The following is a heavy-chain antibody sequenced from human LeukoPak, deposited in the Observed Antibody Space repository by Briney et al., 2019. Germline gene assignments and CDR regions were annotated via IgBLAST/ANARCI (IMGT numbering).Heavy chain of an antibody. D-gene: IGHD6-6*01. V-gene: IGHV1-69*05. CDR3: ARGGDSSSSGGNFDY. J-gene: IGHJ4*02. Sequence: SVKVSCKASGGTFSSYAISWVRQAPGQGLEWMGGIIPIFGTANYAQKFQGRVTITTDESTSTAYMELSSLRSEDTAVYYCARGGDSSSSGGNFDYWGQGTLVTVSP. CDR2: IIPIFGTA. CDR1: GGTFSSYA.